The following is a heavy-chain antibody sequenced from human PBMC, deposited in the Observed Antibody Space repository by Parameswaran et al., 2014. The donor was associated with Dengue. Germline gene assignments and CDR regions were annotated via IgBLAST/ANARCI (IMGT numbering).Heavy chain of an antibody. CDR2: ISGSGGST. V-gene: IGHV3-23*01. Sequence: RWIRQPPGKGLEWVSAISGSGGSTYYADSVKGRFTISRDNSKNTLYLQMNSLRAEDTAVYYCAKNYDFWSGTDVWGQGTTVTVSS. D-gene: IGHD3-3*01. CDR3: AKNYDFWSGTDV. J-gene: IGHJ6*02.